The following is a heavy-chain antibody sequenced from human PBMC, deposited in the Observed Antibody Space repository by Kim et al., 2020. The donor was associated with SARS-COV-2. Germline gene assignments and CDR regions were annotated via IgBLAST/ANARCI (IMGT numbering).Heavy chain of an antibody. D-gene: IGHD3-3*01. V-gene: IGHV4-31*03. CDR2: IYYSGST. J-gene: IGHJ3*02. CDR1: GGSISSGGYY. CDR3: ARAGATIFGVVSAFDI. Sequence: SETLSLTCTVSGGSISSGGYYWSWIRQHPGKGLEWIGYIYYSGSTYYNPSFKSRVTISVDTSKNQFSLKLSSVTAADTAVYYFARAGATIFGVVSAFDIWGQGTMVTVSS.